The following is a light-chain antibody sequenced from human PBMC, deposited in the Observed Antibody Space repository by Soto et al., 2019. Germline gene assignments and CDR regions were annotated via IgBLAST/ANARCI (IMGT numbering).Light chain of an antibody. Sequence: IQMTQSPSTLSASVGDRVTITCRASQSISSWLAWYQQKPGKAPKLLIYKASSLESGVPSRFSGSGSGTEFTLTISSLQPDDVATYYCHQYNSILPWTFGQGTKVDIK. CDR3: HQYNSILPWT. V-gene: IGKV1-5*03. J-gene: IGKJ1*01. CDR1: QSISSW. CDR2: KAS.